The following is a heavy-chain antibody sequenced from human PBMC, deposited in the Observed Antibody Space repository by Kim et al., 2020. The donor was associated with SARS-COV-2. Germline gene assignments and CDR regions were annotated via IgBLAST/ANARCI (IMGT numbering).Heavy chain of an antibody. Sequence: GGSLRLSCAASGFTFSNAWMSWVRQAPGKGLEWVGSIKSKTDGGTTDYAAPVKGSFTISRDDSKNTLYLQMNSLKNEDTAVYYCNTVIFGVVPSTAFDIWGQGTMVTVSS. CDR3: NTVIFGVVPSTAFDI. V-gene: IGHV3-15*01. CDR2: IKSKTDGGTT. CDR1: GFTFSNAW. J-gene: IGHJ3*02. D-gene: IGHD3-3*01.